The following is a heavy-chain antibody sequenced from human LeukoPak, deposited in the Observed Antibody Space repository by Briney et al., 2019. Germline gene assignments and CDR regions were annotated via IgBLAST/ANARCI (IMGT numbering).Heavy chain of an antibody. Sequence: SETLSLTCTVSGGSISSGSYYWSWIRQPAGKGLEWIGRIYTSGSTNYNPSLKSRVTISVDTSKNQFSLKLSSVTAADTAVYYCARSTWIQLSYYMDVWGKGTTVTVSS. J-gene: IGHJ6*03. V-gene: IGHV4-61*02. CDR2: IYTSGST. D-gene: IGHD5-18*01. CDR3: ARSTWIQLSYYMDV. CDR1: GGSISSGSYY.